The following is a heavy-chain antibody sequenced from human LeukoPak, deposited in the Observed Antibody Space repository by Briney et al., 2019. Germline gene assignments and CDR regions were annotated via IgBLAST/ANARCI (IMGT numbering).Heavy chain of an antibody. J-gene: IGHJ4*02. CDR2: ISGSGGTA. Sequence: PGGSLRLSCAASGFTFSSYAMSWVRQAPGKGLEWVSSISGSGGTAYYADSVKGRFAISRDNSKNIVYLQMNSLRAEDTAVYYCAKDPYRSSSGLGDCWGQGTLVTVSS. CDR3: AKDPYRSSSGLGDC. CDR1: GFTFSSYA. D-gene: IGHD6-6*01. V-gene: IGHV3-23*01.